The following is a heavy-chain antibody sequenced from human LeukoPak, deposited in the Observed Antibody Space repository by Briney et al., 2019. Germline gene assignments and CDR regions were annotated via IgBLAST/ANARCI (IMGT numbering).Heavy chain of an antibody. J-gene: IGHJ5*02. V-gene: IGHV4-39*07. Sequence: TSETLSLTCTVSGGSISSSKYYWGWIRQPPGKGLEWIGSIYYSGSAYYNPSLKSRVTISVDTSKNQFSLKLRSVTAADTAVYYCARLTGYSSESWFDPWGQGTLVTVSS. D-gene: IGHD3-9*01. CDR3: ARLTGYSSESWFDP. CDR2: IYYSGSA. CDR1: GGSISSSKYY.